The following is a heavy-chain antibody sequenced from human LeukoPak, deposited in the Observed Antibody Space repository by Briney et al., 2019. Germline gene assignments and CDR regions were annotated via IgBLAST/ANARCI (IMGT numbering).Heavy chain of an antibody. Sequence: GGTLRLSCAASGFAFSSYAMHWVRHAPGKGLEWVAVISSDGSNKYYADSVRGRFTISRDNSRNTLYLQMNSLRGEDTAVYYCARDLRDAYNLEIYYFDYWGQGTLVTVSS. V-gene: IGHV3-30-3*01. D-gene: IGHD5-24*01. CDR1: GFAFSSYA. CDR3: ARDLRDAYNLEIYYFDY. CDR2: ISSDGSNK. J-gene: IGHJ4*02.